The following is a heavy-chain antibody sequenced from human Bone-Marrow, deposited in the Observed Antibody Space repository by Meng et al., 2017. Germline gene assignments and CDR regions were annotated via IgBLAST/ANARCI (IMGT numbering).Heavy chain of an antibody. V-gene: IGHV3-74*01. Sequence: HLVESWGGLLQPGGSPSLSWAASGFTFSSYCMPWVRQAPGKGLVWVSRIISDGSSTSYADSVKGRFTISRDNAKNTLYLQMNSLRAEDTAIYYCARDPNVSGDYWGQGTLVTVSS. CDR3: ARDPNVSGDY. D-gene: IGHD6-19*01. CDR2: IISDGSST. CDR1: GFTFSSYC. J-gene: IGHJ4*02.